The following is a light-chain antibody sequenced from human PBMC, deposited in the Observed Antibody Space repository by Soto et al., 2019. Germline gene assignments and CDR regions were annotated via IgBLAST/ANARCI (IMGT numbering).Light chain of an antibody. V-gene: IGKV1-33*01. Sequence: DIQMTQSPSSLSASVGDRVTITCQASQDIHQYLNWYQQKPGKPPNLLIYGASTLETGVPSRFSGRGSGIYFTFTISTLQPEDIATYYCQQHEDFPLTFGPGTTVDI. CDR1: QDIHQY. CDR2: GAS. J-gene: IGKJ3*01. CDR3: QQHEDFPLT.